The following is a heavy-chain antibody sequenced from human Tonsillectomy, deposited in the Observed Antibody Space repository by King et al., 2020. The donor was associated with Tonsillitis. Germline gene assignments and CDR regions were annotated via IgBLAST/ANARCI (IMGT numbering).Heavy chain of an antibody. J-gene: IGHJ4*02. D-gene: IGHD3-22*01. CDR3: ARVYDSSGYYDY. V-gene: IGHV1-8*02. CDR2: MNPNSGNT. CDR1: GYTFTSYD. Sequence: EQQVQSGAEVKKPGASVKVSCKASGYTFTSYDINWVRQATGQGLEWMGWMNPNSGNTGYAQKFQGRVTMTRNTSISTAYMELSSLRSEDTAVYYCARVYDSSGYYDYWGQGTLGTVSS.